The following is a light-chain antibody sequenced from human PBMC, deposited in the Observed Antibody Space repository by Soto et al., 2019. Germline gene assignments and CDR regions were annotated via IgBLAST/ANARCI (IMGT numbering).Light chain of an antibody. CDR3: QQYNNWPPRWT. Sequence: EIVMTQSPATLSVSPGERATLSCRASQSVSSNLAWYQQKPGQAPRLLIYVASTRATGIPARFSGSGSGTELTLTISSLQSEDFAVYSCQQYNNWPPRWTFGQGTKVEIK. J-gene: IGKJ1*01. V-gene: IGKV3-15*01. CDR2: VAS. CDR1: QSVSSN.